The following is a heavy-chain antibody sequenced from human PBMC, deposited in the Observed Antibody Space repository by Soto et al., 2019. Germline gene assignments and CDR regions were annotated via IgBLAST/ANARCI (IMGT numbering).Heavy chain of an antibody. CDR1: GFTFSGYD. J-gene: IGHJ4*02. V-gene: IGHV3-21*01. CDR3: TASGWFEAHDY. CDR2: MSRSSSNT. D-gene: IGHD6-19*01. Sequence: LRLSCAASGFTFSGYDMNWVRQAPGKGLEWVSSMSRSSSNTYYADSVRGRFTISRDNAKNSLHLQMNSLRAEDTAVYYCTASGWFEAHDYWGRGTLVTVSS.